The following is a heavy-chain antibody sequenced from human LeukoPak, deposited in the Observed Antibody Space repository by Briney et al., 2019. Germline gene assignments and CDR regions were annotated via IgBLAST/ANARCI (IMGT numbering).Heavy chain of an antibody. V-gene: IGHV3-23*01. Sequence: QPGGTLRLSCAASGFTFSSYGMSWVRQAPGKGLEWVSAISGSGGSTYYADSVKGRFTISRDNSKNTLYLQMNSLRAEDTAVYYCAKDEAYYDILTGYFHQYYMDVWGKGTTVTISS. D-gene: IGHD3-9*01. CDR2: ISGSGGST. CDR1: GFTFSSYG. J-gene: IGHJ6*03. CDR3: AKDEAYYDILTGYFHQYYMDV.